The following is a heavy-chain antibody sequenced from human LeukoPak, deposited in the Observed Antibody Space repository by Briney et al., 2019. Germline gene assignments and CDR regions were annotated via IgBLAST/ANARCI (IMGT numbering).Heavy chain of an antibody. D-gene: IGHD2-2*01. Sequence: ASVKVSCKASGYTFTNYDISWVRQATGQGLEWMGWLNTNSGNRSYAQKFQGRVTITRTTSINTTYMELRSLTSEDTAVYSCARAMCSSSSCFFDPWGQGTLVTVSS. V-gene: IGHV1-8*03. CDR2: LNTNSGNR. CDR1: GYTFTNYD. J-gene: IGHJ5*02. CDR3: ARAMCSSSSCFFDP.